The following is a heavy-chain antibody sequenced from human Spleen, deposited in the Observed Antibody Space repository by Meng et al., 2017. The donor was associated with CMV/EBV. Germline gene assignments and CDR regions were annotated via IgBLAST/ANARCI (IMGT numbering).Heavy chain of an antibody. D-gene: IGHD1-1*01. CDR1: GDRVSRNSAA. J-gene: IGHJ4*02. Sequence: ISGDRVSRNSAAWDWIRQSPSRGLEWLGRTYYRSKWYNDYAVSVKSRININPDTSKNQFSLQLNSVTPEDTAVYYCAREEMGTFDYWGQGTLVTVSS. CDR2: TYYRSKWYN. CDR3: AREEMGTFDY. V-gene: IGHV6-1*01.